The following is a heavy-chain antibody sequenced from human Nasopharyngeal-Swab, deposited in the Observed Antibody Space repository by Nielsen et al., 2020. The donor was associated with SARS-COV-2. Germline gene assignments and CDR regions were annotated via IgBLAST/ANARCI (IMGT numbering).Heavy chain of an antibody. Sequence: ASVKVSCKASGYTFTSYGISWVRQAPGQGLEWMGWISAYNGNTNYAQKLQGRVTMTTDTSTSTAYMELRSLRSDDTAVYYCARDESWAVAGGDAFDIWGQWTMVTVSS. V-gene: IGHV1-18*01. CDR1: GYTFTSYG. J-gene: IGHJ3*02. CDR2: ISAYNGNT. CDR3: ARDESWAVAGGDAFDI. D-gene: IGHD6-19*01.